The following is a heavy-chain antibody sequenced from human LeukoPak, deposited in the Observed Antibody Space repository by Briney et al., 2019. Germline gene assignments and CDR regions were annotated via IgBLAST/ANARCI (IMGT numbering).Heavy chain of an antibody. CDR1: GGTFSSYA. D-gene: IGHD3-9*01. J-gene: IGHJ4*02. CDR2: IIPIFGTA. V-gene: IGHV1-69*05. Sequence: ASVKVSCKASGGTFSSYAISRVRQAPGQGLEWMGGIIPIFGTANYAQKFQGRVTITTDESTSTAYMELSSLRSEDTAVYYCARGAVLRYFDWLPPDYWGQGTLVTVSS. CDR3: ARGAVLRYFDWLPPDY.